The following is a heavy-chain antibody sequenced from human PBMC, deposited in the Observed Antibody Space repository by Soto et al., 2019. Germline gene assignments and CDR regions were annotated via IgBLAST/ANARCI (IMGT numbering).Heavy chain of an antibody. CDR2: IYPGDSDT. CDR3: ARLPVGFLIHSSSWSGWFDP. D-gene: IGHD6-13*01. V-gene: IGHV5-51*01. CDR1: GYSFTSYW. Sequence: PGESLKISCKGSGYSFTSYWIGWVRQMPGKGLEWMGIIYPGDSDTTYSPSFQGQVTISADKSISTAYLQWSSLKASDTAMYYCARLPVGFLIHSSSWSGWFDPWGQGTLVTVSS. J-gene: IGHJ5*02.